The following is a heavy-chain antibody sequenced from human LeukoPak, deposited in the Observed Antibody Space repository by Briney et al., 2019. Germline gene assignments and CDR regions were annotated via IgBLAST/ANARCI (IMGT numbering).Heavy chain of an antibody. Sequence: GASVKVSCKASGYTFTGYYMHWVRQAPGQGLEWMGWINPNSGGTNYAQKLQGRVTMTTDTSTSTAYMELRSLRSDDTAVYYCARDGPYGRIGYYFDYWGQGTLVTVSS. V-gene: IGHV1-2*02. D-gene: IGHD2-15*01. J-gene: IGHJ4*02. CDR3: ARDGPYGRIGYYFDY. CDR2: INPNSGGT. CDR1: GYTFTGYY.